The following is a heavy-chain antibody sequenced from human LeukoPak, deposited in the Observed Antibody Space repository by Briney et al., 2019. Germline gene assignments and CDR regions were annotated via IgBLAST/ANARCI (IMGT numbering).Heavy chain of an antibody. V-gene: IGHV1-69*04. Sequence: SVKVSCKASGGTFSSYAISWVRQAPGQGLEWMGRIIPILGIANYAQKFQGRVTITADKSTSTAYMEQSSLRSEDTAVYYCARGQTWSDYWGQGTLVTVSS. J-gene: IGHJ4*02. CDR2: IIPILGIA. D-gene: IGHD2-15*01. CDR1: GGTFSSYA. CDR3: ARGQTWSDY.